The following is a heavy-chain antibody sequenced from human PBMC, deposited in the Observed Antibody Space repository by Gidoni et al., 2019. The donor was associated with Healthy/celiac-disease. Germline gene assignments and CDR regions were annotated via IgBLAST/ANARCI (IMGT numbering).Heavy chain of an antibody. V-gene: IGHV3-23*01. D-gene: IGHD4-4*01. Sequence: EVQLLESGGGLVQPGGSLRLSCAASGFTFSSYAMSWVRQAPGKGLEWVSAISGSGGSTYYADSVKGRFTISRDNSKNTLYLQMNSLRAEDTAVYYCAKSSKEATVTPQGFDYWGQGTLVTVSS. CDR2: ISGSGGST. J-gene: IGHJ4*02. CDR3: AKSSKEATVTPQGFDY. CDR1: GFTFSSYA.